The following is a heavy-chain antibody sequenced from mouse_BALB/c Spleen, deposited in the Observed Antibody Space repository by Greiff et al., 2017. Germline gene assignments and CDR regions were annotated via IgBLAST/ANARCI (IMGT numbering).Heavy chain of an antibody. D-gene: IGHD2-14*01. CDR3: ARKEDRYDDGDYFDY. Sequence: QVQLQQSGAELARPGASVKMSCKASGYTFTSYTMHWVKQRPGKGLEWIGYINPSSGYTNYNQKFKDKATLTADKSSSTAYMQLSSLTSEDSAVYYCARKEDRYDDGDYFDYWGQGTTLTVSS. CDR1: GYTFTSYT. CDR2: INPSSGYT. J-gene: IGHJ2*01. V-gene: IGHV1-4*01.